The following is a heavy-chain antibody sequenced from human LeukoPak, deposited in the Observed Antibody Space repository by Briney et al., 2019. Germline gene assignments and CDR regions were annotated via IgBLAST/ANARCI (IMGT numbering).Heavy chain of an antibody. CDR1: GFTLSSYA. V-gene: IGHV3-23*01. CDR3: AKKGGSSTSCPQV. Sequence: GGSLRLSCAASGFTLSSYAMSWVRQAPGKGLEWVSAISGSGGSTYYADSVKGRFTISRDNSKNTLYLQMNSLRAEDTAVYYCAKKGGSSTSCPQVWGQGTLVTVSS. CDR2: ISGSGGST. D-gene: IGHD2-2*01. J-gene: IGHJ4*02.